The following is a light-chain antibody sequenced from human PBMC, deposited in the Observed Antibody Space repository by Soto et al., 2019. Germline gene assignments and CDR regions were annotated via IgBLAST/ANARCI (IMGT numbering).Light chain of an antibody. J-gene: IGLJ3*02. CDR2: LEGSGSY. V-gene: IGLV4-60*02. CDR1: SGHSTYS. Sequence: QAVVTQSSSASASLGSSVKLTCTLSSGHSTYSIAWHQQQPGKAPRYLMKLEGSGSYNKGSGVPDRFSGSSSGADRYLTISNLQFEDEADYYCETWDSNSWVFGGGTKVTVL. CDR3: ETWDSNSWV.